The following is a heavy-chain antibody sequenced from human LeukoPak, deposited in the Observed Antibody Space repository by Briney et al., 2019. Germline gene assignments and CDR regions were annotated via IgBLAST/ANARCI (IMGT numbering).Heavy chain of an antibody. CDR3: ARDTGWDQFDY. CDR2: IYYSGRT. V-gene: IGHV4-30-4*01. D-gene: IGHD1-26*01. CDR1: GGSISSGDYY. Sequence: PSQTLSLTCTVSGGSISSGDYYWSWIRQPPGKGLEWIGYIYYSGRTYYNPSLKSRVTISVDTSKNQFSLKLSSVTAADTAVYYCARDTGWDQFDYWGQGTLVTVSS. J-gene: IGHJ4*02.